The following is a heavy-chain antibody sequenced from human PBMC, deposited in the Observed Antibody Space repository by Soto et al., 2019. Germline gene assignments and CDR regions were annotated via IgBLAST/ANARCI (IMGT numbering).Heavy chain of an antibody. CDR2: VAPIFDFS. D-gene: IGHD3-16*01. CDR1: GGTFDSYS. J-gene: IGHJ3*01. Sequence: QVQLVQSGAEVKKPGSSLRVSCRASGGTFDSYSISWVRQAPGQGLEWLGKVAPIFDFSRYAPKFQGRVTITADKSTSIAYMDLSGLTSEDTVVYYCATGALGVRQQQVRDAFAFWGQGTKVTVSS. V-gene: IGHV1-69*02. CDR3: ATGALGVRQQQVRDAFAF.